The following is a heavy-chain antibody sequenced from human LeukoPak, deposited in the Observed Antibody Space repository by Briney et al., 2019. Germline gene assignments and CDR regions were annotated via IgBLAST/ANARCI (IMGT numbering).Heavy chain of an antibody. CDR2: INSDGSTT. D-gene: IGHD2-15*01. J-gene: IGHJ4*01. V-gene: IGHV3-74*01. CDR1: GFTFISSW. CDR3: VGRSNYFTY. Sequence: PGGSLRLSCAVSGFTFISSWMHWDRQAPGKGLVWVSRINSDGSTTSYADSVKGRITISRDNAKNTLYLQMNSLRAEDTAVYYCVGRSNYFTYWGQATLVTVSS.